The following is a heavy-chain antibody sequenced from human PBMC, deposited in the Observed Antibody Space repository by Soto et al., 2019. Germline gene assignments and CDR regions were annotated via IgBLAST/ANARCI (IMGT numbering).Heavy chain of an antibody. V-gene: IGHV1-46*01. CDR3: ARGETYYVDY. Sequence: QVQLVQSGAEVRKPGASVKVSCKTSGYTFTNYYIHWVRQAPGEGLEWMGIISPSGGITDYAQKFQGRVTMTRDTSTSTVYMELRSLRSEDTAVYYCARGETYYVDYWGRGTLVTVSS. J-gene: IGHJ4*02. CDR2: ISPSGGIT. CDR1: GYTFTNYY. D-gene: IGHD2-21*01.